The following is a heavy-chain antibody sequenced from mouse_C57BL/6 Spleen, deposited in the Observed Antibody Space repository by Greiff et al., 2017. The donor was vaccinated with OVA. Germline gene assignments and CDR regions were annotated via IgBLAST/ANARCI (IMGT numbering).Heavy chain of an antibody. J-gene: IGHJ4*01. Sequence: QVQLQQPGAELVRPGSSVKLSCKASGYTFTSYWMHWVKQRPIQGLEWIGNIDPSDSETNYNQKFKDKATLTVDKSSSTAYMQHSSLTSEDSSVYYCARNEDSNGGYAMDYWGQGTSVTVSS. CDR3: ARNEDSNGGYAMDY. CDR2: IDPSDSET. V-gene: IGHV1-52*01. D-gene: IGHD2-5*01. CDR1: GYTFTSYW.